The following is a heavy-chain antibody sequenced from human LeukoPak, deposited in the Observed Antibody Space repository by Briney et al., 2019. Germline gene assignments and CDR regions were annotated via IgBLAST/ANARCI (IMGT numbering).Heavy chain of an antibody. J-gene: IGHJ5*02. V-gene: IGHV1-46*01. Sequence: GASVRVSCKASGYTFINNWMHWVRQAPGQGLEWVGLINPTGTTTLYAQKFQGRVTLTRDMSTSTAYMELSSLRSEDVAVYYCARGYTNQLSNWFDAGGQGPLVPVFS. D-gene: IGHD2-8*01. CDR3: ARGYTNQLSNWFDA. CDR1: GYTFINNW. CDR2: INPTGTTT.